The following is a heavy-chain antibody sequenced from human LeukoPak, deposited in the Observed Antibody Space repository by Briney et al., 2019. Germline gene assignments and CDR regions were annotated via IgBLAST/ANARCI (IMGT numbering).Heavy chain of an antibody. Sequence: SETLSLTCAVSGGSFSGYYWSWIRQPPGKGLEWIGEINHSGSTNYNPSLKSRVTMSVDTSKNQFSLKLSSVTAADTAVYYCSGYDCSGGSCYRYYYYGMDVWGQGTTVTVSS. CDR2: INHSGST. D-gene: IGHD2-15*01. CDR3: SGYDCSGGSCYRYYYYGMDV. CDR1: GGSFSGYY. V-gene: IGHV4-34*01. J-gene: IGHJ6*02.